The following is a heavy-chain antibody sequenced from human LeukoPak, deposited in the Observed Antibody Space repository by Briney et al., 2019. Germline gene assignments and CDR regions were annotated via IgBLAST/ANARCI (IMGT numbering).Heavy chain of an antibody. Sequence: RASVKVSCKASGYTFTTYYMHWVRQAPGQGLEWVGVINPSGGTTTYAQKLQGRVTMTRDTSTGTVYMELSSLRIEDTAVYYCSRDLGGSYNDYWGQGTMVTVSS. D-gene: IGHD1-26*01. CDR1: GYTFTTYY. V-gene: IGHV1-46*04. J-gene: IGHJ4*02. CDR3: SRDLGGSYNDY. CDR2: INPSGGTT.